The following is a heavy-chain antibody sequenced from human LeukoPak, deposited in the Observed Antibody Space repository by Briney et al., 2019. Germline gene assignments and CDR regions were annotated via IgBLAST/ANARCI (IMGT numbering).Heavy chain of an antibody. CDR3: ARVVTNYYDSTLHDAFDI. D-gene: IGHD3-22*01. Sequence: GASVKVSCKASGYTFTGYYMHWVRQAPGQGLEWMGIINPSGGSTSCAQKFQGRVTMTRDMSTSTVYMELSSLRSEDTAVYYCARVVTNYYDSTLHDAFDIWGQGTMVTVSS. CDR1: GYTFTGYY. V-gene: IGHV1-46*01. J-gene: IGHJ3*02. CDR2: INPSGGST.